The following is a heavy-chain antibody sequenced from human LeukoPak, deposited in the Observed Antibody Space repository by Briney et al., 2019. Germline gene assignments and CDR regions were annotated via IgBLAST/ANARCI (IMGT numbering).Heavy chain of an antibody. Sequence: GASVKVSCKASGYTFTKYAISWVRQAPGQGLEWMGWITTYNGNTNYVRKFQGRVTMTTDTSTSTAYMELRSLRSDDTALYYCARGYCTSTNCYEFDNWGQGTLVTVSS. CDR3: ARGYCTSTNCYEFDN. J-gene: IGHJ4*02. CDR2: ITTYNGNT. V-gene: IGHV1-18*01. D-gene: IGHD2-2*01. CDR1: GYTFTKYA.